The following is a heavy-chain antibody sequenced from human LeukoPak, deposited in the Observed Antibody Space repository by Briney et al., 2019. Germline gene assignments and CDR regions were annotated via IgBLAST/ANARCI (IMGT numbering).Heavy chain of an antibody. V-gene: IGHV4-59*11. CDR1: GDSFSSHY. D-gene: IGHD4-17*01. J-gene: IGHJ3*02. CDR2: ISHIGRT. Sequence: PSAPLSLTCAVSGDSFSSHYWTWIRQSPGTGLEWIGYISHIGRTNYNPSLKSRVTISIDTSKNQFSLKLRSVTAADTAVYYCARDLVTVTKGFDIWGQGTMVSVSS. CDR3: ARDLVTVTKGFDI.